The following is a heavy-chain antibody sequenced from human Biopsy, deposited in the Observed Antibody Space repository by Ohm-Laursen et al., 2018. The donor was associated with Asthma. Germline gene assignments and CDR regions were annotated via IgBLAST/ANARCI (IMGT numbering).Heavy chain of an antibody. V-gene: IGHV3-64D*08. CDR3: VKDHSAGYYYFDD. Sequence: GSLRLSCAASGFTFSSYSMHWVRQAPGRGPEYVSFIATDGSNKFYADSVKGRFTVSRDNSNHTLYLHMTGLRADGTGVYYCVKDHSAGYYYFDDWGQGAQVTVSS. D-gene: IGHD2-21*01. J-gene: IGHJ4*02. CDR1: GFTFSSYS. CDR2: IATDGSNK.